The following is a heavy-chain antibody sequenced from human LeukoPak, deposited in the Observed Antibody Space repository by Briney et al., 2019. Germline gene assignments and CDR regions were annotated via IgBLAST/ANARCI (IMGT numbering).Heavy chain of an antibody. D-gene: IGHD6-13*01. CDR3: AKAPPYSSSWYYFDY. CDR1: GFTFSSYA. CDR2: ISGSGGST. V-gene: IGHV3-23*01. J-gene: IGHJ4*02. Sequence: PGGSLRLSCAASGFTFSSYAMRWVRQAPGKGLEWVSAISGSGGSTYYADSVKGRFTISRDNSKNTLYLQMNSLRAEDTAVYYCAKAPPYSSSWYYFDYWGQGTLVTVSS.